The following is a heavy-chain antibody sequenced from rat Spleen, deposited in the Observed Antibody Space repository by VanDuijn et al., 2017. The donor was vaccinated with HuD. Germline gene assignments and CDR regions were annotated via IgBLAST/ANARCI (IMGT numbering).Heavy chain of an antibody. CDR1: GLSLTSNS. D-gene: IGHD1-4*01. CDR3: IRESLPGFNSHWFLY. CDR2: ISSGGDT. Sequence: QVQLKESGPGLVQPSQTLSLTCTVSGLSLTSNSVSWVRQPPGKGLEWIAAISSGGDTYYNSALKSRLSISRDTSKSQVFLKMNSLQTEDTATYFCIRESLPGFNSHWFLYWGQGTLVTVSS. V-gene: IGHV2-6*01. J-gene: IGHJ3*01.